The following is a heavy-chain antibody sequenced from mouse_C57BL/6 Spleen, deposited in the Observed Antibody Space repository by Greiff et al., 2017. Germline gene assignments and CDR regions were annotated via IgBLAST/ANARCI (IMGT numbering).Heavy chain of an antibody. J-gene: IGHJ1*03. D-gene: IGHD2-4*01. CDR3: ARGDYDGDWYYDV. V-gene: IGHV1-59*01. CDR2: IDPSDSYT. CDR1: GYTFTSYW. Sequence: QVQLKQPGAELVRPGTSVKLSCKASGYTFTSYWMHWVKQRPGQGLEWIGVIDPSDSYTNYNQKFKGKATLTVDTSSSTAYMQLSSLTSEDSAVYYCARGDYDGDWYYDVGGTGTTVTVSS.